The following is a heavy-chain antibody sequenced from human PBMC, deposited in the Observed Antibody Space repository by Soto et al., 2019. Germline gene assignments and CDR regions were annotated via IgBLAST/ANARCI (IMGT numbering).Heavy chain of an antibody. V-gene: IGHV1-69*01. J-gene: IGHJ6*02. CDR2: IIPIFGTA. Sequence: QVQLVQSGAEVKKPGSSVKVSCKASGGTFSSYAISWVRQAPGQGLEWMGGIIPIFGTANYAQKFQGRVTLTADESTSTAYMELSSLRSEDTAVYYCASNPAMVYAMGGYYYYGMDVWGQGTTVTVSS. CDR3: ASNPAMVYAMGGYYYYGMDV. D-gene: IGHD2-8*01. CDR1: GGTFSSYA.